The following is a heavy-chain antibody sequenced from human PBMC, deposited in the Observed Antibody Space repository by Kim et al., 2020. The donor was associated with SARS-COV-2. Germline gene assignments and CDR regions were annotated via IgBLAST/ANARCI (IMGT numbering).Heavy chain of an antibody. D-gene: IGHD3-9*01. CDR3: ARVVLIRYFDWLTPHYGMDV. CDR2: INAGNGNT. Sequence: ASVKVSCKASGYTFTSYAMHWVRQAPGQRLEWMGWINAGNGNTKYSQKFQGRVTITRDTSASTAYMELSSLRSEDTAVYYCARVVLIRYFDWLTPHYGMDVWGQGTTVTVSS. CDR1: GYTFTSYA. J-gene: IGHJ6*02. V-gene: IGHV1-3*01.